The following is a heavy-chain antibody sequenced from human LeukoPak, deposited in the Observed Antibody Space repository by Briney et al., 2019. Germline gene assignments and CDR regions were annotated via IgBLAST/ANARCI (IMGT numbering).Heavy chain of an antibody. Sequence: GGSLRLSCAASGFTVSSNYMSWVRRAPGKGLEWVSVIYSGGSTYYADSVKGRFTISRDNSKNTLYLQMNSLRAEDTAVYYCARMCSSTSCASYYYYYMDVWGKGTTVTVSS. D-gene: IGHD2-2*01. CDR2: IYSGGST. CDR1: GFTVSSNY. CDR3: ARMCSSTSCASYYYYYMDV. V-gene: IGHV3-53*01. J-gene: IGHJ6*03.